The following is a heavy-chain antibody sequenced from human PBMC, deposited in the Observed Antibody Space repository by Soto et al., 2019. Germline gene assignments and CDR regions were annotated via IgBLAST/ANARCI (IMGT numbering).Heavy chain of an antibody. V-gene: IGHV1-8*02. D-gene: IGHD3-3*01. Sequence: ASVKVSCKAFGYTFTTNDINGVRQAPGQGLEWLGWMDPNSGVAGYAQKFQGRVIMTRDTSTSTAHMELSGLTAEATAVYYRGRERKLDFSRKALEVWGKGTTVTVS. J-gene: IGHJ6*03. CDR2: MDPNSGVA. CDR3: GRERKLDFSRKALEV. CDR1: GYTFTTND.